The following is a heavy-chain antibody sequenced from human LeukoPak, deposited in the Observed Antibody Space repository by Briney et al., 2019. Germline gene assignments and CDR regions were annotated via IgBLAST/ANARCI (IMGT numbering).Heavy chain of an antibody. Sequence: GGSLRLSCAASGFIFDDYTMHWARQTPGKGLEWVSTFSGSGGNTYYADSVKGRFTISRDNSKNTLYLQMNSLRAEDTAVYYCAKSGLNRFDYWGQGTLVTVSS. D-gene: IGHD2-15*01. V-gene: IGHV3-23*01. CDR1: GFIFDDYT. CDR2: FSGSGGNT. CDR3: AKSGLNRFDY. J-gene: IGHJ4*02.